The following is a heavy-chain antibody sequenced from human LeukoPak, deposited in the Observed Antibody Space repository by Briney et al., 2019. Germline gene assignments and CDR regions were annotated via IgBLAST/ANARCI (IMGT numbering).Heavy chain of an antibody. V-gene: IGHV3-23*01. CDR3: AREYSSGWQIDY. Sequence: GGSLRLSCAASGFTFSSYAMSWVRQAAGKGLEWVSGISGSGGSIYYADSVKGRFTISRDNSKSTVYLQMNSLRAEDTAVYHCAREYSSGWQIDYWGQGTLVTVSS. CDR1: GFTFSSYA. CDR2: ISGSGGSI. J-gene: IGHJ4*02. D-gene: IGHD6-19*01.